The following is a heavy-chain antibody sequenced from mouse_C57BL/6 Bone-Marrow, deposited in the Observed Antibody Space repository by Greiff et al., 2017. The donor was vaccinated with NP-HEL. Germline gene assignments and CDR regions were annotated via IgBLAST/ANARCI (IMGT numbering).Heavy chain of an antibody. V-gene: IGHV1-63*01. CDR3: ASGDGYSLFAY. CDR1: GYTFTNYW. J-gene: IGHJ3*01. Sequence: VQLQESGAELVRPGTSVKMSCKASGYTFTNYWIGWAKQRPGHGLEWIGDIYPGGGYTNYNEKFKGKATLTADKSSSTAYMQFSSLTSEDSAIYYCASGDGYSLFAYWGQGTLVTVSA. CDR2: IYPGGGYT. D-gene: IGHD2-3*01.